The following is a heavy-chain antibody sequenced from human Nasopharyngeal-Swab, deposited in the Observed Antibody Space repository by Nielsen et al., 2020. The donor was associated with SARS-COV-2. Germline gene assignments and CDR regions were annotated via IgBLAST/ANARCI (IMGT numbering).Heavy chain of an antibody. V-gene: IGHV5-51*01. CDR3: ARHLPLEGEAFDV. J-gene: IGHJ3*01. Sequence: GEALKISCKGSGYNFTIYWVGWVRQMPGKGLEWMGLIFPGDSDTRYSPSFQGQVTISADKSISTAYLQWSSLKASDTAMYYCARHLPLEGEAFDVWGQGTMVTVSS. CDR1: GYNFTIYW. CDR2: IFPGDSDT.